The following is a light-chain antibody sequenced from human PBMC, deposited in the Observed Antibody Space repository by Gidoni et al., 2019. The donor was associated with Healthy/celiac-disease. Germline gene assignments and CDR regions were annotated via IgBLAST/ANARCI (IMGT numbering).Light chain of an antibody. CDR2: RNS. CDR1: NIGSKN. Sequence: SSKLPQPLSVSVALGQTTRITCGGNNIGSKNVHWSQRQPGQAPVMVIYRNSNRPSGIPERFSGSNSGNTATLTISRAQAGDEADYYCQVWDSNTVVFATGTKVTVL. CDR3: QVWDSNTVV. J-gene: IGLJ1*01. V-gene: IGLV3-9*01.